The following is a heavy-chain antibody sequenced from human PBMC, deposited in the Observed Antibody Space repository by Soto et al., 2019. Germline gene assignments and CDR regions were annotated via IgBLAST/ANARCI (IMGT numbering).Heavy chain of an antibody. J-gene: IGHJ4*02. Sequence: QLQESGTGLLKPSETLSLTCSVSGGSISSPSYNWGWVRQAPGQGPEWLGTIFYSGTAHYNPSVKSRLAISVDTSRSQVSLSLTSVTAADTAVYYCTTVASTHFDSWGQGAQVTVSS. CDR1: GGSISSPSYN. V-gene: IGHV4-39*01. CDR3: TTVASTHFDS. D-gene: IGHD4-17*01. CDR2: IFYSGTA.